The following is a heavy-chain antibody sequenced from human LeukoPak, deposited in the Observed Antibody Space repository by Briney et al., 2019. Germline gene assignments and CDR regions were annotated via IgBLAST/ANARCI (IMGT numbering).Heavy chain of an antibody. D-gene: IGHD3-10*01. CDR1: GFTFSSYS. V-gene: IGHV3-21*01. CDR3: AKELPYYGSGLYFDY. Sequence: PGGSLRLSCAASGFTFSSYSMNWVRQAPGKGLEWVSSISSSSSYIYYADSVKGRFTISRDNAKNSLYLQMNSLRAEDTAVYYCAKELPYYGSGLYFDYWGQGTLVTVSS. CDR2: ISSSSSYI. J-gene: IGHJ4*02.